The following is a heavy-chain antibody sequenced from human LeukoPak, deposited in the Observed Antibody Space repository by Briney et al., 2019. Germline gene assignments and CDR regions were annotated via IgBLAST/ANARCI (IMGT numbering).Heavy chain of an antibody. CDR3: ARGGGIQLWLHGRLTV. J-gene: IGHJ4*02. CDR1: GSTFSSYG. D-gene: IGHD5-18*01. V-gene: IGHV3-30*03. Sequence: PGRSLRLSCAASGSTFSSYGMHWVRQAPGKGLEWVAVISYDGSNKYNADSVRGRFTISRDNSKNTLYLQMNSLRTEDTAVYYCARGGGIQLWLHGRLTVRGQGTLVTVSS. CDR2: ISYDGSNK.